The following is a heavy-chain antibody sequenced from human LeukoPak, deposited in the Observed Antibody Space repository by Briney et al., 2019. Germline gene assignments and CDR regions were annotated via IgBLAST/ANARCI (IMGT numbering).Heavy chain of an antibody. CDR1: GGSISSYY. V-gene: IGHV4-59*12. J-gene: IGHJ4*02. Sequence: SETLSLTCTVSGGSISSYYWSWIRQPPGKGLEWIGYIHYSGSTNYNPSLKSRVTISVDTSKNQFSLKLSSVTAADTAVYYCARDMSYYYDSSGYYQQHYFDYWGQGTLVTVSS. CDR2: IHYSGST. D-gene: IGHD3-22*01. CDR3: ARDMSYYYDSSGYYQQHYFDY.